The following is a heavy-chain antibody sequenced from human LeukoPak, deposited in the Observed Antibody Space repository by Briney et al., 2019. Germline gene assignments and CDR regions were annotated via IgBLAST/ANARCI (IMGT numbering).Heavy chain of an antibody. Sequence: SSETLSLTCTVSGGSISSGGYFWSWIRQHPGKGLEWIGYIYYSGNTYFNPSLKSRLTMSVDTSKNQFSLKLSSVTAADTAVYYCARDHRVFGVGTNWFDPWGQGTLVTVSS. CDR3: ARDHRVFGVGTNWFDP. D-gene: IGHD3-3*01. CDR2: IYYSGNT. V-gene: IGHV4-31*03. CDR1: GGSISSGGYF. J-gene: IGHJ5*02.